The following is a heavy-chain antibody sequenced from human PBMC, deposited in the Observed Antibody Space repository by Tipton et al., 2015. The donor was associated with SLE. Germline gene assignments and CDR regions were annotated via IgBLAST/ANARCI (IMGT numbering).Heavy chain of an antibody. Sequence: TLSLTCTVSGGSVSSGRFYWTWIRQPAGKGLEWIGHIYTSDNIKYNPSLKSRVSISADTSKNQFSLKLNSVTAADTAVYYCTRGDDPTGLGWYFDLWGRGSLVTVSS. CDR1: GGSVSSGRFY. CDR2: IYTSDNI. J-gene: IGHJ2*01. D-gene: IGHD2-21*02. CDR3: TRGDDPTGLGWYFDL. V-gene: IGHV4-61*09.